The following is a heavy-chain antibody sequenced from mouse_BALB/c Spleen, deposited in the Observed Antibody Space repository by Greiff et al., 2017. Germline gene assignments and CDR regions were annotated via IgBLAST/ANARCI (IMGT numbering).Heavy chain of an antibody. CDR1: GYTFTSYV. CDR2: INPYNDGT. Sequence: LQESGPELVKPGASVKMSCKASGYTFTSYVMHWVKQKPGQGLEWIGYINPYNDGTKYNEKFKGKATLTSDKSSSTAYMELSSLTSEDSAVYYCARSLYYGSSPFAYWGQGTLVTVSA. D-gene: IGHD1-1*01. V-gene: IGHV1-14*01. CDR3: ARSLYYGSSPFAY. J-gene: IGHJ3*01.